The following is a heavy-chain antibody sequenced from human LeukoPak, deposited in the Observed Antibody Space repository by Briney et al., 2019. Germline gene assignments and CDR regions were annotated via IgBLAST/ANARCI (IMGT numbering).Heavy chain of an antibody. Sequence: PSETLSLTCTVSSGSVSNSNYYWGWIRQPPGKGLEWIGSIYYSGSTYYNPSLESRVTISVDTSKNQYSLKLSSVTAADTAVYFCAKSGGYGLIDYWGQGTLVTVSS. CDR1: SGSVSNSNYY. CDR2: IYYSGST. D-gene: IGHD1-26*01. CDR3: AKSGGYGLIDY. V-gene: IGHV4-39*01. J-gene: IGHJ4*02.